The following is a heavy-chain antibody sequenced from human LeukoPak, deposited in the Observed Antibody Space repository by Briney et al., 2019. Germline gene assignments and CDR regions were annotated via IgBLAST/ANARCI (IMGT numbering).Heavy chain of an antibody. CDR1: GYTFTSYG. CDR3: ARTIGYSSGWVATVFDY. J-gene: IGHJ4*02. D-gene: IGHD6-19*01. V-gene: IGHV1-18*01. CDR2: ISAYNGNT. Sequence: ASVKVSCKASGYTFTSYGISWVRQAPGQGLEWMGWISAYNGNTNYAQKLQGRVTMTTDTSTSTAYMEPRSLRSDDTAVYYCARTIGYSSGWVATVFDYWGQGTLVTVSS.